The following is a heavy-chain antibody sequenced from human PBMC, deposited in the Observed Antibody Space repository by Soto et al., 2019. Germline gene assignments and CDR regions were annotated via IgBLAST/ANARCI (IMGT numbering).Heavy chain of an antibody. D-gene: IGHD3-3*01. CDR3: ARDGSGHDFWDGPWYFDS. V-gene: IGHV4-59*01. J-gene: IGHJ4*02. CDR2: VYYIGST. Sequence: QVQLQESGPGLVKPSETLSLTCTVSGGSISTSYWSWIRQPPGKGLAWLGYVYYIGSTKYNPSLKNRVTISVDTSQNQFSLKLESVSAADTALYYCARDGSGHDFWDGPWYFDSWGQGTLVTVSS. CDR1: GGSISTSY.